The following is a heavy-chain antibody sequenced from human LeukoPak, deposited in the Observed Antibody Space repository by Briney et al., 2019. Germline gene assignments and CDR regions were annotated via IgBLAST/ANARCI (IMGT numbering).Heavy chain of an antibody. CDR1: GFTFNTYA. Sequence: GGSLRLSCAASGFTFNTYAMSWVRQAPGKGLEWVSGISGSGGTTYYADSVKGRYTISRDKSKNTLDLQMNSLRAEDTAVYYCARALTPRRTFWSGYYFLDYWGQGTLVTVSS. CDR3: ARALTPRRTFWSGYYFLDY. J-gene: IGHJ4*02. V-gene: IGHV3-23*01. CDR2: ISGSGGTT. D-gene: IGHD3-3*01.